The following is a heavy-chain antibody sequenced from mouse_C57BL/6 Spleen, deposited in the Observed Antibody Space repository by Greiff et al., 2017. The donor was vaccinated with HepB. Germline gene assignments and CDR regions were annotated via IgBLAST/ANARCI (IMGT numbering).Heavy chain of an antibody. J-gene: IGHJ4*01. D-gene: IGHD2-4*01. V-gene: IGHV10-1*01. CDR2: IRSKSNNYAT. CDR3: VRFYDYDDYAMDY. CDR1: GFSFNTYA. Sequence: EVKLMESGGGLVQPKGSLNLSCAASGFSFNTYAMNWVRQAPGKGLEWVARIRSKSNNYATYYADSVKDRFTISRDDSESMLYLQMNNLKTEDTAMYYCVRFYDYDDYAMDYWGQGTSVTVSS.